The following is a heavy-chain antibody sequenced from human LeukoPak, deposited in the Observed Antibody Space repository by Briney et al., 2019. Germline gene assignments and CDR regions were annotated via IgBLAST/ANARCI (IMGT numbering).Heavy chain of an antibody. V-gene: IGHV4-4*09. Sequence: SETLSLTCTVSGGSISSYYWSWIRQPPGKGLEWIGYIYTSGSTNYNPSLKSRVTISVDTSKNQFSLKLSSVTAADTAVYYCARLVWLRACYYYYYMDVWGKGTTVTVSS. D-gene: IGHD3-16*01. CDR3: ARLVWLRACYYYYYMDV. CDR2: IYTSGST. CDR1: GGSISSYY. J-gene: IGHJ6*03.